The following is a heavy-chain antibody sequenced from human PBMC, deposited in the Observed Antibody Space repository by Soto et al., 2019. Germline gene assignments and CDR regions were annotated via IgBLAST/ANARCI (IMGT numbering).Heavy chain of an antibody. CDR2: IYHSGST. D-gene: IGHD3-10*01. V-gene: IGHV4-30-2*01. J-gene: IGHJ4*02. CDR3: AIGRGVLLWFGEYHTQAY. CDR1: GGSISSGGYS. Sequence: TLSLTCAVSGGSISSGGYSWSWIRQPPGKGLEWIGYIYHSGSTYYNPSLKSRVTISVDRSKNQFSQKLSSVTAAVTAVYYFAIGRGVLLWFGEYHTQAYWGQGTLVTVSS.